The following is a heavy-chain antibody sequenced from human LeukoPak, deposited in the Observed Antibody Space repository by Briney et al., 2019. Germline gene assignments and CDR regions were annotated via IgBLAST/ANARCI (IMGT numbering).Heavy chain of an antibody. Sequence: SETLSLTCTVSGGSISSSSYYWGWIRQPPGKGLEWIGSIYYSGSTYYNPSLKSRVTISVDTSKNQFSLKLSSVTAADTAVYFCARHKPVYYYDSSGYDYWGQGTLVTVSS. D-gene: IGHD3-22*01. J-gene: IGHJ4*02. V-gene: IGHV4-39*01. CDR3: ARHKPVYYYDSSGYDY. CDR2: IYYSGST. CDR1: GGSISSSSYY.